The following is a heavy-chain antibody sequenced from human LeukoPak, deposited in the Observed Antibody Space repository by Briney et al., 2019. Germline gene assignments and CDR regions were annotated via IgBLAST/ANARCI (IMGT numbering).Heavy chain of an antibody. D-gene: IGHD3-10*01. CDR1: GGSISSSSYY. CDR3: ATYYYGSGSYYNFDY. Sequence: PSETLSLTCTVSGGSISSSSYYWGWIRQPPGKGLEWIGSIYYSGSTYYNPSLKSRVTISVDTSKNQFSLKLSSVTAADTAVYYCATYYYGSGSYYNFDYWGQGTLVTVSS. J-gene: IGHJ4*02. V-gene: IGHV4-39*07. CDR2: IYYSGST.